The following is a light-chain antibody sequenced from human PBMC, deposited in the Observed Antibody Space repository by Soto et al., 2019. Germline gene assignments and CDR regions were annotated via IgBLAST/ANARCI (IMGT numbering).Light chain of an antibody. CDR2: DVS. CDR3: SSYTYTSTLGV. CDR1: SNDVGGYNY. Sequence: QLVLTQPASVSGSPGQSITISCTGTSNDVGGYNYVSWYQQHPGKAPKLMIYDVSNRPSGVSNRFSGSKSGNTASLTISGLQAEDEADYYCSSYTYTSTLGVFGTGTKVTVL. J-gene: IGLJ1*01. V-gene: IGLV2-14*01.